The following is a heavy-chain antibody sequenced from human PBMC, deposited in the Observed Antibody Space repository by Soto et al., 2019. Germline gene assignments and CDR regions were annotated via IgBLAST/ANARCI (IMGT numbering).Heavy chain of an antibody. D-gene: IGHD1-20*01. CDR1: GGTFSSYY. CDR3: ARDYDNWSFDY. V-gene: IGHV1-69*01. J-gene: IGHJ4*02. Sequence: QLVQSGAEVKKPGASVRVSCKASGGTFSSYYITWVRQAPGQGLEWMGGISPSFGTPNYARKFQGRVTITADESTSTAYMELSSLTSEDTAVYYCARDYDNWSFDYWGQGTLVTVSS. CDR2: ISPSFGTP.